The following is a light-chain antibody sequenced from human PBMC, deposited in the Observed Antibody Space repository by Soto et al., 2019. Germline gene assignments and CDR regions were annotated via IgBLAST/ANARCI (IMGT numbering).Light chain of an antibody. J-gene: IGKJ5*01. V-gene: IGKV3-11*02. CDR3: QQRSNWPPLT. CDR2: DAS. CDR1: QSVGSY. Sequence: EIVLTQSPATLSLSPGERATLSCRASQSVGSYLAWYQQKPGKAPRLLIYDASNRATGIPARFSGSGSGRDSTLTISSLQPEDFAVYYCQQRSNWPPLTFGQGTRLEIK.